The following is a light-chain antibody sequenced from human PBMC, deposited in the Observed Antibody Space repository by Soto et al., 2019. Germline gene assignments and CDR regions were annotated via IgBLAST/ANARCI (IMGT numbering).Light chain of an antibody. CDR2: SNN. CDR3: ASWDDRMGAVI. J-gene: IGLJ2*01. Sequence: QSVLTLPPSASGTPGQRVFISCSGSSSNIGGTNYAYWYQQLPGAAPKLLMHSNNLRPSGVPERISGSKSGTSASLAISGLRYEDEAVYYCASWDDRMGAVIFGGGTKVTVL. CDR1: SSNIGGTNY. V-gene: IGLV1-47*02.